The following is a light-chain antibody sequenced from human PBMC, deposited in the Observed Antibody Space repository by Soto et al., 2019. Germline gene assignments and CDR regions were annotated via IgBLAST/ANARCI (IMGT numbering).Light chain of an antibody. CDR3: QQYTTYTIT. CDR1: QSSRAW. J-gene: IGKJ5*01. Sequence: DIQMTQSPSSLSASVGDRVTMXXRASQSSRAWLAWYQQKPGTAPKSXLYATSNLQRWVPSRFSGSGVGTEFTLTSSSLQPEDFATYSCQQYTTYTITFGQGTRLEIK. V-gene: IGKV1D-16*01. CDR2: ATS.